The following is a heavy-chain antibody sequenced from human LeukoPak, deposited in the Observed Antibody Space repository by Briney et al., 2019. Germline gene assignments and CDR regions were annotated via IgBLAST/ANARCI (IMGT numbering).Heavy chain of an antibody. Sequence: GGSLRLSCGVSGFTFSFFWMSWVRQPPGKGLEWVAKINQAGSEKCHMDSVKGRFTISRDNAKNSLYLQMNSLRAEDTAVYYCAKYDSGYSLDSWGHGILVTVSS. CDR2: INQAGSEK. CDR1: GFTFSFFW. J-gene: IGHJ5*01. V-gene: IGHV3-7*03. D-gene: IGHD3-9*01. CDR3: AKYDSGYSLDS.